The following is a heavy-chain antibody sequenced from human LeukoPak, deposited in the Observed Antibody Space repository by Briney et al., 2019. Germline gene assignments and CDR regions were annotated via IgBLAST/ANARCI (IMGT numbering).Heavy chain of an antibody. D-gene: IGHD6-19*01. J-gene: IGHJ4*02. CDR3: ARTGQGYSSGWYLDY. Sequence: PGGSLRLSCAASGFTFSSYAMHWVRQAPGKGLEWVAVISYDGSNKYYADSAKGRFTISRDNSKNTLYLQMNSLRAEDTAVYYCARTGQGYSSGWYLDYWGQGTLVTVSS. V-gene: IGHV3-30-3*01. CDR2: ISYDGSNK. CDR1: GFTFSSYA.